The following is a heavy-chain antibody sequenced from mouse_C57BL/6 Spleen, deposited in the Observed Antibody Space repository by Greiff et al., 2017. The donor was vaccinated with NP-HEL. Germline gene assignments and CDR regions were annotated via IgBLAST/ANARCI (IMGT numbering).Heavy chain of an antibody. D-gene: IGHD2-5*01. CDR2: IYPGSGST. J-gene: IGHJ4*01. Sequence: QVQLQQPGAELVKPGASVKMSCKASGYTFTSYWITWVKQRPGQGLEWIGDIYPGSGSTNYNEKFKSKATLTVDTSSSTAYMQLSSLTSEDSAVYYCARRYYYSNYNAMDYWGQGTSVTVSS. CDR3: ARRYYYSNYNAMDY. V-gene: IGHV1-55*01. CDR1: GYTFTSYW.